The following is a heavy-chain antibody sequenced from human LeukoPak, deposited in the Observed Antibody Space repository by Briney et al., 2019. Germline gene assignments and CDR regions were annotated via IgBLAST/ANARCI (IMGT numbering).Heavy chain of an antibody. V-gene: IGHV1-69*13. CDR1: GGTFSSYA. CDR3: AISSGSYYRVRYYYYYMDV. CDR2: IIPIFGTA. Sequence: ASVKVSCKASGGTFSSYAISWVRQAPGQGLEWMGGIIPIFGTANYAQKFQGRVTITADESTSTAYMELSSLRSEDTAVYYCAISSGSYYRVRYYYYYMDVWGKGTTVTVSS. J-gene: IGHJ6*03. D-gene: IGHD1-26*01.